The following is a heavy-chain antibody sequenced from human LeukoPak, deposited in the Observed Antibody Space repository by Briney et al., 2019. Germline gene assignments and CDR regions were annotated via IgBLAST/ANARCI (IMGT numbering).Heavy chain of an antibody. CDR3: ARSKVRGVSISSLFDY. J-gene: IGHJ4*02. Sequence: SEILSLTCTVSGDSISRSNYSWAWIRQPPGKGLEWIGSIYYSGSTYYNPSLKSRVTISVDTSKNQFSLELSSVTAADTAVYYCARSKVRGVSISSLFDYWGQGILVTVSS. D-gene: IGHD3-10*01. CDR2: IYYSGST. V-gene: IGHV4-39*01. CDR1: GDSISRSNYS.